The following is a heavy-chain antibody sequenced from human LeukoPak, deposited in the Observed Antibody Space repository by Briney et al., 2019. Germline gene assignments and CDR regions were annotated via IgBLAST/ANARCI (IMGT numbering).Heavy chain of an antibody. D-gene: IGHD3-10*01. Sequence: GGSLRLSCAASGFTFSSYSMNWVRQAPGKGLERVSSISSSSSYIYYADSVKGRFTISRDNAKNSLYLQMNSLRAEDTAVYYCARDYYGSGSYYPGTFDYWGQGTLVTVSS. J-gene: IGHJ4*02. CDR3: ARDYYGSGSYYPGTFDY. CDR1: GFTFSSYS. CDR2: ISSSSSYI. V-gene: IGHV3-21*01.